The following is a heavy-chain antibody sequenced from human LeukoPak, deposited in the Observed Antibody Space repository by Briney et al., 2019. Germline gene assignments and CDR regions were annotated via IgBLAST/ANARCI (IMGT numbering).Heavy chain of an antibody. CDR1: GGSISSGSYY. CDR3: AGQSMDSGVVTLDY. CDR2: IYTSGST. D-gene: IGHD3-3*01. V-gene: IGHV4-61*02. J-gene: IGHJ4*02. Sequence: SQTLSLTCTVSGGSISSGSYYWSWIRQPAGKGLEWIGRIYTSGSTNYNPSLKSRVTISVDKSKNQFSLKLSSVTAADTAVYYCAGQSMDSGVVTLDYWGQGTLVTVSS.